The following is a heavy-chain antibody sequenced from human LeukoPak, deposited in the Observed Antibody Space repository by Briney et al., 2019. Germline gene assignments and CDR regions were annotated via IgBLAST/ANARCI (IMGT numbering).Heavy chain of an antibody. CDR2: IHYPEST. CDR3: ARGRGRQVGSRWHPDTHHDY. J-gene: IGHJ4*02. CDR1: GFSISNGFF. V-gene: IGHV4-38-2*01. D-gene: IGHD3-10*01. Sequence: SETLSLTCAVSGFSISNGFFWGWIRRPPGKGLEWIGTIHYPESTYYNPSLNSRLPLSLDASKNHFSLKLSSVTAADTAQYYCARGRGRQVGSRWHPDTHHDYWGQGILVTVSS.